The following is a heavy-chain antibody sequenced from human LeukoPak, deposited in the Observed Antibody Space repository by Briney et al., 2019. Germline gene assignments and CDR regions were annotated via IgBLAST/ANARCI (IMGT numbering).Heavy chain of an antibody. V-gene: IGHV3-66*01. Sequence: PGGSLRLSCAASGFTVSSNYMSWVRQAPGKGLEWVSVIYGAGSTYYADSVKGRFTISRDNSKNTLYLQMNSLRAEDTAVYYCATPRSGYYYYFDYWSQGTLVAVSS. CDR3: ATPRSGYYYYFDY. J-gene: IGHJ4*02. D-gene: IGHD3-22*01. CDR2: IYGAGST. CDR1: GFTVSSNY.